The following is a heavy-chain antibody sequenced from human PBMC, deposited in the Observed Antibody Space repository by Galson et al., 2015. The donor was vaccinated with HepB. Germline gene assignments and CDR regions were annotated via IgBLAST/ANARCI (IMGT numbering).Heavy chain of an antibody. J-gene: IGHJ6*02. V-gene: IGHV1-2*02. D-gene: IGHD3-3*01. CDR3: TTRGWSGSLYGVDV. CDR1: GYSSTGYY. CDR2: INPNSGGT. Sequence: SVKVSCKASGYSSTGYYMHWVRQAPGQGLEWMGWINPNSGGTNYAQKFQGRVTMTRDTSISTAYMELSSLRSDDTAVYYCTTRGWSGSLYGVDVWGQGTTVTVSS.